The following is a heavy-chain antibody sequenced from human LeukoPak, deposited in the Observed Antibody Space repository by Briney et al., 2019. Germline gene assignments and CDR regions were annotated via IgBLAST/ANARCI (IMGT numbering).Heavy chain of an antibody. CDR1: GFTVSNNY. CDR2: IYSSGNT. D-gene: IGHD3/OR15-3a*01. Sequence: GGSLRLSCAASGFTVSNNYMSWVRQALGKGLEWVSVIYSSGNTYYADSVKGRFTISRDNSKNTLYLQMNSLRAEDTAVYYCARDGLDRGSREYYFDFWGQGTLVTVSS. V-gene: IGHV3-53*01. J-gene: IGHJ4*02. CDR3: ARDGLDRGSREYYFDF.